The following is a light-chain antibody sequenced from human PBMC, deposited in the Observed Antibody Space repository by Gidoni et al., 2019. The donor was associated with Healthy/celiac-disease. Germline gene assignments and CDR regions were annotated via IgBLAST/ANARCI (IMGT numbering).Light chain of an antibody. V-gene: IGKV1-8*01. CDR1: QGISSY. Sequence: ASRMTQSPSSFSASTGDRVTITCRASQGISSYLAWYQQKPGKDPKLLIYAASTLQIGVPSRFSVSGSGTDFTLTICCLQSEDFATYYCQQYYIYPLTFGGGPKVEIK. CDR3: QQYYIYPLT. J-gene: IGKJ4*01. CDR2: AAS.